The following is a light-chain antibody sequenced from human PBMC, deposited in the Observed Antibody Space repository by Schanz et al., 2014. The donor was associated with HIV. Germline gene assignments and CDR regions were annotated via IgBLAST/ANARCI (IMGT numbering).Light chain of an antibody. CDR1: QGISSA. Sequence: AIQLTQSPSSLSASVGDRVTITCRASQGISSALAWYQQKPGKAPKLLIYDASSLESGVPSRFSGSGSGTDFTLTISSLQPEDFATYYCQQFNNYPLPYTFGQGTKLEIK. V-gene: IGKV1D-13*01. CDR3: QQFNNYPLPYT. J-gene: IGKJ2*01. CDR2: DAS.